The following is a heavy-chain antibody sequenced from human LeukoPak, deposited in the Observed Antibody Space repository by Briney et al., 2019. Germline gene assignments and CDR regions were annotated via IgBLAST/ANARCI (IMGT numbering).Heavy chain of an antibody. CDR1: GFSFNFYA. D-gene: IGHD4-17*01. J-gene: IGHJ1*01. CDR2: ISSSSSYI. V-gene: IGHV3-21*01. Sequence: PGGSLRLSCSASGFSFNFYAMHWVRQAPGKGLEWVSSISSSSSYIYYADSVKGRFTISRDNAKNSLYLQMNSLRAEDTAVYYCARDPPPGYGDYVGDFQHWGQGTLVTVSS. CDR3: ARDPPPGYGDYVGDFQH.